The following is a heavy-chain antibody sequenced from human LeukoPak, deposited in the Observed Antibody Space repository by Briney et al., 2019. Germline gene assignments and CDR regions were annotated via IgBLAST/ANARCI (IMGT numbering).Heavy chain of an antibody. CDR3: ARGDRLEWLLYGYFDY. D-gene: IGHD3-3*01. CDR1: GFTFSSYS. CDR2: ISSSSSYI. Sequence: GGSLRLSCAASGFTFSSYSMNWVRQAPGKGLEWVSSISSSSSYIYYADSVKGRFTISRDNAKNSLYLQMNSLRAEDTAVYYCARGDRLEWLLYGYFDYRGQGTLVTVSS. V-gene: IGHV3-21*01. J-gene: IGHJ4*02.